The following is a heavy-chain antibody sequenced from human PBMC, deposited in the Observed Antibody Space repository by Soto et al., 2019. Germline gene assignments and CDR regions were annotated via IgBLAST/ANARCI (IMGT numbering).Heavy chain of an antibody. J-gene: IGHJ4*02. CDR2: INAGNGNT. CDR1: GYTFTSYA. CDR3: ARGYYDFWSGYYTGMDTFDY. D-gene: IGHD3-3*01. Sequence: ASVKVSCKASGYTFTSYAMHWVRQAPGQRLEWMGWINAGNGNTKYSQKFQGRVTITRDTSASTAYMELSSLRSEDTAVYCCARGYYDFWSGYYTGMDTFDYWGQGTLVTVSS. V-gene: IGHV1-3*01.